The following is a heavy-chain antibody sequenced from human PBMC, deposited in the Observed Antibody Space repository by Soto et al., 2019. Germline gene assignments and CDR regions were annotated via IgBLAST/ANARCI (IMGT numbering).Heavy chain of an antibody. J-gene: IGHJ4*02. D-gene: IGHD2-15*01. CDR2: INPSGGST. CDR3: ARDGDETVVAATYDY. V-gene: IGHV1-46*01. CDR1: GYTFTSYY. Sequence: QVQLVQSGAEVKKPGASVKVSCKASGYTFTSYYMHWVRQAPGQGLEWMGIINPSGGSTSYAQKFQGRVTRTRDTSTSTVYMELSSLRSEDTAVYYCARDGDETVVAATYDYWGQGTLVTVSS.